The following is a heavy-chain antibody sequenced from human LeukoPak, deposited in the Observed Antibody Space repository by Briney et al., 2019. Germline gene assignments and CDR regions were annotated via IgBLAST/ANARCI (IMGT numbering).Heavy chain of an antibody. CDR2: IYFYDDV. V-gene: IGHV2-5*01. CDR1: GFSLSTNGVG. D-gene: IGHD6-13*01. CDR3: AYSRRGAPTGIEHYYFDS. J-gene: IGHJ4*02. Sequence: SGPTLVKPTQTLTLTCTFSGFSLSTNGVGVGWIRQPPGKALEWLALIYFYDDVRYSPSLKSRLTIIRDTCKNQVVLTMTNMDPMDTATFFCAYSRRGAPTGIEHYYFDSWGQGTLVTVSS.